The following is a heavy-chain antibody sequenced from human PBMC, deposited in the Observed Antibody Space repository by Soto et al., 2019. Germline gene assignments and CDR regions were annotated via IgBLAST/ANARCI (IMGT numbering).Heavy chain of an antibody. CDR2: INPNGGST. V-gene: IGHV1-46*03. D-gene: IGHD4-4*01. CDR1: GYTFTNYY. J-gene: IGHJ3*01. CDR3: ARAAGTTVTKRLNDVFDV. Sequence: QVQLVQSGAEVKKPGASVRVSCKASGYTFTNYYIDWVRQAPGQGLEWMGIINPNGGSTTYVQKFQGRVTMTRDTSTSTVYMELSSLRSEDTAVYYCARAAGTTVTKRLNDVFDVWGQGTMVTVSS.